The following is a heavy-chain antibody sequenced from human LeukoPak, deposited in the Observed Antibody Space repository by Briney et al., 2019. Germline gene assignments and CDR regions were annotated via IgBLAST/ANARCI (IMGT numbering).Heavy chain of an antibody. Sequence: SGGSLRLSCAASGFTVSSNYMSWVRQAPGKGLEWVANIKKDGSQKYYVDSVEGRFTISRDNAKNSLYLQMDSLRLDDTAVYYCTRVFGGYDVSDSWGQGTRVTVSS. V-gene: IGHV3-7*03. J-gene: IGHJ4*02. CDR3: TRVFGGYDVSDS. CDR1: GFTVSSNY. CDR2: IKKDGSQK. D-gene: IGHD3-3*01.